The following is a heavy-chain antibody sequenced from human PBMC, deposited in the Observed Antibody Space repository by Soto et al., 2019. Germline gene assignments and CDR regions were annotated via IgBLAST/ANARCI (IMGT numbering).Heavy chain of an antibody. V-gene: IGHV1-18*01. D-gene: IGHD6-19*01. CDR2: ISAYNGNT. CDR3: AREAVAGTFWFDP. Sequence: ASVKVSCKASGYTFTIYGIIWVRQAPGQGLEWMGWISAYNGNTNYAQKLQGRVTMTTDTSTSTAYMELRSLRSDDTAVYYCAREAVAGTFWFDPWGQGTLVTVSS. CDR1: GYTFTIYG. J-gene: IGHJ5*02.